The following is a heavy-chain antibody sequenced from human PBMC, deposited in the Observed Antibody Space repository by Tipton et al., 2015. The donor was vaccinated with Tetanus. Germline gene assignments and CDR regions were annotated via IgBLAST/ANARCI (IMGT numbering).Heavy chain of an antibody. J-gene: IGHJ4*02. CDR1: EFLFSSFG. Sequence: SLRLSCDASEFLFSSFGMHWVRQAPGKGLEWVALISHDGSHKDYADSVKGRFTISRDNSENTVSLQMNSLRAEDTAMYYCAKAAVFRSDPPRLYYFDYWGPGTLVTVSS. D-gene: IGHD2/OR15-2a*01. CDR3: AKAAVFRSDPPRLYYFDY. V-gene: IGHV3-30*18. CDR2: ISHDGSHK.